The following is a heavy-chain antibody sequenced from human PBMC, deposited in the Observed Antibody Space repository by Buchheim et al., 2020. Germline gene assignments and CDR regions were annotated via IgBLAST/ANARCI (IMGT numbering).Heavy chain of an antibody. J-gene: IGHJ4*02. CDR2: INPSGGST. CDR3: GRLCGGSGYSEFDY. D-gene: IGHD3-22*01. CDR1: GYTFTSYY. Sequence: QVQLVQSGAEVKKPGASVKASCKASGYTFTSYYMHWVRQAPGQGLEWMGIINPSGGSTSYAQKFQGRVTMTRDTSTSTVYMELRSLSAEDTAVYYCGRLCGGSGYSEFDYWGQGTL. V-gene: IGHV1-46*01.